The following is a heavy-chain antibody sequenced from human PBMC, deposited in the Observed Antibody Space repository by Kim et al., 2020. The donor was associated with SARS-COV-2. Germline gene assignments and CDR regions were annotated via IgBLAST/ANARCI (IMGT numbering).Heavy chain of an antibody. Sequence: GGSLRLSCAASGFTFSSYGMHWVRQAPGKGLEWVAVISYDGSNKYYADSVKGRFTISRDNSKNTLYLQMNSLRAEDTAVYYCAKDSPRGRAYYYYGMDV. CDR3: AKDSPRGRAYYYYGMDV. J-gene: IGHJ6*01. CDR1: GFTFSSYG. V-gene: IGHV3-30*18. CDR2: ISYDGSNK.